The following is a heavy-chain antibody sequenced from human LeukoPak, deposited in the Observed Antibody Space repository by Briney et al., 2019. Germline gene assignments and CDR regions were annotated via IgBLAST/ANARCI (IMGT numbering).Heavy chain of an antibody. D-gene: IGHD5-12*01. V-gene: IGHV3-23*01. CDR1: GFTFSSHA. Sequence: GGSLRLSCAASGFTFSSHAMSWVRQAPGKGLEWVSGIGATGVSTFYGDSVKGRFTMSRDNSKNTLYLRMDSLRAEDTAVYYCAKDQGGYSAYGHLDYWGQGTLVTVSS. CDR3: AKDQGGYSAYGHLDY. J-gene: IGHJ4*02. CDR2: IGATGVST.